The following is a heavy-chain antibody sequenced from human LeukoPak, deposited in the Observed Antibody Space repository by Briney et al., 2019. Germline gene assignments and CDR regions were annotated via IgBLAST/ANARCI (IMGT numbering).Heavy chain of an antibody. J-gene: IGHJ3*02. CDR3: ARGGSITMIVVVNTNAFDI. D-gene: IGHD3-22*01. V-gene: IGHV4-34*01. Sequence: SETLSLTCAVYGGSFSGYYWSWIRQPPGKGLEWIGEINHSGSTNYNPSLKSRVTISVDTSKNQFSLKLSSVTAADTAVYYCARGGSITMIVVVNTNAFDIWGQGTMVTVSS. CDR1: GGSFSGYY. CDR2: INHSGST.